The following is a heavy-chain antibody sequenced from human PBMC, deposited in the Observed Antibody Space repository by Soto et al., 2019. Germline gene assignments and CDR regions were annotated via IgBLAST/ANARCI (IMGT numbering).Heavy chain of an antibody. V-gene: IGHV3-53*04. CDR3: ARDGYPYDIWTGYTTTYYYGMDV. J-gene: IGHJ6*02. CDR1: GFTVSSNY. CDR2: IYSGGST. Sequence: GGSLRLSCAASGFTVSSNYMSWVRQAPGKGLEWVSVIYSGGSTYYADSVKGRFTISRHNSKNTLYLQMNSLRAEDTAVYYCARDGYPYDIWTGYTTTYYYGMDVWGQGTTVTVSS. D-gene: IGHD3-9*01.